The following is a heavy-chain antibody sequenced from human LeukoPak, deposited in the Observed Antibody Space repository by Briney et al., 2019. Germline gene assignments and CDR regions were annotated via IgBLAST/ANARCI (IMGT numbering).Heavy chain of an antibody. D-gene: IGHD3-16*02. CDR2: INHSGST. CDR3: ARVKFHYDYVWGSYRSHYYYYMDV. V-gene: IGHV4-34*01. Sequence: SETLSLTCAVYGGSFSGYYWSWVRQPPGKGLEWIGEINHSGSTNYNPSLKSRVTISVDTSKNQFSLKLSSVTAADTAVYYCARVKFHYDYVWGSYRSHYYYYMDVWGKGTTVTVSS. CDR1: GGSFSGYY. J-gene: IGHJ6*03.